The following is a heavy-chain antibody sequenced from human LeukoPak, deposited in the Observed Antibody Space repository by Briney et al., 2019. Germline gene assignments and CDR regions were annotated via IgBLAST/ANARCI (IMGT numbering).Heavy chain of an antibody. J-gene: IGHJ4*02. CDR3: ARGGDFWSGYHDY. CDR2: IKQDGDEK. CDR1: GFTLSGYW. D-gene: IGHD3-3*01. Sequence: GGSLRLSCAASGFTLSGYWMSWVRRAPGKGLEWVANIKQDGDEKYYVDSVKGRFTISRDNAKNTLYLQMNSLRAEDTAVYYCARGGDFWSGYHDYWGQGTLVTVSS. V-gene: IGHV3-7*01.